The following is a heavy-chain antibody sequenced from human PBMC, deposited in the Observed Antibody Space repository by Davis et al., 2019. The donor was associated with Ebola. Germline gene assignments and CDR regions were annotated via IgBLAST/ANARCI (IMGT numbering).Heavy chain of an antibody. CDR1: GFTFSSYA. CDR3: ARDGIAAAGRWGYFDY. V-gene: IGHV3-30-3*01. Sequence: GESLKISCAASGFTFSSYAMSWVRQAPGKGLEWVAVISYDGSNKYYADSVKGRFTISRDNSKNTLYLQMNSLRAEDTAVYYCARDGIAAAGRWGYFDYWGQGTLVTVSS. CDR2: ISYDGSNK. J-gene: IGHJ4*02. D-gene: IGHD6-13*01.